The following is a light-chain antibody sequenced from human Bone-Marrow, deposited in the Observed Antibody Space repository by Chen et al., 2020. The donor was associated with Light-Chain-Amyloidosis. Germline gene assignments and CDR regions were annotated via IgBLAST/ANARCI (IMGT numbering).Light chain of an antibody. V-gene: IGLV1-44*01. CDR1: SSNIASYP. J-gene: IGLJ1*01. CDR2: TDN. Sequence: QSVLTQTPSASGSPGQRVTVSCSGTSSNIASYPVSWYQHLPGTTPKLLIYTDNQRPSGVPDRFSGSKSGASASLAISGLQSEDEDDYYCAAWDDSLNGYVFGAGTKVTVL. CDR3: AAWDDSLNGYV.